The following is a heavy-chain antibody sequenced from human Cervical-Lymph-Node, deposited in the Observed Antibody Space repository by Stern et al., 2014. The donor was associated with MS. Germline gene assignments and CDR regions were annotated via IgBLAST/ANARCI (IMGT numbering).Heavy chain of an antibody. J-gene: IGHJ3*01. CDR1: GASFSDNY. CDR3: ARERKVERSSRLLVSFDV. CDR2: INSIGGT. Sequence: QVQLQQWGAGLLRPSETLSLTCAVQGASFSDNYWSWIRQTPGKGLEWIGQINSIGGTRYNPSLIVRATLSVDPSRNKFSLKLSSLTAADTAMYYCARERKVERSSRLLVSFDVWGQGTLVTVSS. D-gene: IGHD1-1*01. V-gene: IGHV4-34*01.